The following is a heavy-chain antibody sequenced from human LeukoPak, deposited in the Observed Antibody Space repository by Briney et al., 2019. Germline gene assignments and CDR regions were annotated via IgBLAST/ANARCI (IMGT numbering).Heavy chain of an antibody. CDR1: GFTFSSFG. D-gene: IGHD4-11*01. CDR3: ARLTTVTTTY. CDR2: ISYDGSNE. V-gene: IGHV3-30*03. J-gene: IGHJ4*02. Sequence: GRSLRLSCAASGFTFSSFGMHWVRQAPGKGLEWVALISYDGSNEYYADSVKGRFTISRVNSKNALYLQMNSLRAGDTAVYYCARLTTVTTTYWGQGTLVTVSS.